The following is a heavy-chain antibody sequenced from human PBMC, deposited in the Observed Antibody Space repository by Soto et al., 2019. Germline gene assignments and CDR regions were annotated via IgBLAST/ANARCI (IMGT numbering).Heavy chain of an antibody. V-gene: IGHV1-2*04. CDR1: GYTFTGYY. CDR2: INPNSGGT. J-gene: IGHJ6*02. Sequence: ASVKVSCKASGYTFTGYYMHWVRQAPGQGLEWMGWINPNSGGTNYAQKFQGWVTMTRDTSISTAYMELSRLRSDDTAVYYCARDQPTLFGVVPAKYYYGMDVWGQGTTVTVSS. D-gene: IGHD2-2*01. CDR3: ARDQPTLFGVVPAKYYYGMDV.